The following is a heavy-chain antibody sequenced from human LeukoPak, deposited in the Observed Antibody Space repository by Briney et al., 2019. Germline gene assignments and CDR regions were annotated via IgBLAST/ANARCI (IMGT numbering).Heavy chain of an antibody. J-gene: IGHJ4*02. D-gene: IGHD1-7*01. Sequence: PGGSLRLSYAASGFTVSNNYMSWVRQAPGKGLEWVSIIYSGGGTYYADSVKGRFTISRDNSKNTLYLQMNSLRAEDTAVYYCARLRTNFFDYWGQGILVTVFS. V-gene: IGHV3-66*01. CDR2: IYSGGGT. CDR3: ARLRTNFFDY. CDR1: GFTVSNNY.